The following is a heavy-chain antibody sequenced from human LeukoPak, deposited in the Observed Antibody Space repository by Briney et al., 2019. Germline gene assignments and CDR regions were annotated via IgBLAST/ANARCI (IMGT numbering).Heavy chain of an antibody. D-gene: IGHD4-17*01. CDR1: GFTFSSYW. CDR3: GRAAGTTFPFSRIYYFDY. J-gene: IGHJ4*02. CDR2: IKSDGSST. V-gene: IGHV3-74*01. Sequence: PGGSLRLSCAASGFTFSSYWMHWVRQAPGKGLVWVSRIKSDGSSTSYADSVKGRFTISRDNAKNTLYLQMNSLRAEDTAVYYCGRAAGTTFPFSRIYYFDYWGQGTLVTVSS.